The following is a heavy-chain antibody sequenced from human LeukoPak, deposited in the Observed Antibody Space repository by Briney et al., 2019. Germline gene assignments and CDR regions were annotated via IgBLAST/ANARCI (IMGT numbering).Heavy chain of an antibody. Sequence: SETLSLTCTVSGGSISSYYWSWIRQPPGKGLEWIGYIYYSGSTNYNPSLKSRVTISVDTSKNQFSLKLSSVTAAETAVYYCAIAVVVPAAMGEDSAFDIWGQGTMVTVSS. J-gene: IGHJ3*02. V-gene: IGHV4-59*01. CDR1: GGSISSYY. CDR2: IYYSGST. CDR3: AIAVVVPAAMGEDSAFDI. D-gene: IGHD2-2*01.